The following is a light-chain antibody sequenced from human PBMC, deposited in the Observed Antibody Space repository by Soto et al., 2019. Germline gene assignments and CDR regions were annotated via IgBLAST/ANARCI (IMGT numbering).Light chain of an antibody. CDR1: SSDVGGYNY. J-gene: IGLJ1*01. CDR2: DVS. CDR3: ISYTSSSPYV. V-gene: IGLV2-14*03. Sequence: QSALTQPASVSGSPGQSITISCTGTSSDVGGYNYVSWYQHLPGKAPKLIIFDVSNRPSGISNRFSGSKSGNTASLTISGLQAEDEADYYCISYTSSSPYVFGTGTKVTVL.